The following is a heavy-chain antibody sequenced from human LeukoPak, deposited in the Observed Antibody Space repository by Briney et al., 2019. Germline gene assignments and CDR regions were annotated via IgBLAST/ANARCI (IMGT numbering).Heavy chain of an antibody. CDR2: IYYSGST. Sequence: SETLSLTCTVSGYSISSGYYWGWIRQPPGKGLEWIGSIYYSGSTYYNPSLKSRVTISVDTSKNQFSLKLSSVTAADTAVYYCAGLTYYYDSSGYLWGQGTLVTVSS. D-gene: IGHD3-22*01. CDR3: AGLTYYYDSSGYL. V-gene: IGHV4-38-2*02. J-gene: IGHJ4*02. CDR1: GYSISSGYY.